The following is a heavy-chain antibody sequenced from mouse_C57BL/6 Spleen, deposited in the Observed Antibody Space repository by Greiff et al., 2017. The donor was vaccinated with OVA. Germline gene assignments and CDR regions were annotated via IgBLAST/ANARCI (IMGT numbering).Heavy chain of an antibody. D-gene: IGHD2-4*01. J-gene: IGHJ3*01. CDR2: IHPNSGST. CDR1: GYTFTSYW. Sequence: QVQLQQPGAELVKPGASVKLSCKASGYTFTSYWMHWVKQRPGQGLEWIGMIHPNSGSTNYNEKFKSKATLTVDKSCSTAYMQLSSLTSEDSAVYYCARRVYYDYDGAWFAYWGQGTLVTVSA. CDR3: ARRVYYDYDGAWFAY. V-gene: IGHV1-64*01.